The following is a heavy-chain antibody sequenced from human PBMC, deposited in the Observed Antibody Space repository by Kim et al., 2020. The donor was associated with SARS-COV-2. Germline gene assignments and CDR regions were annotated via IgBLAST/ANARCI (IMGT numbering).Heavy chain of an antibody. J-gene: IGHJ3*02. CDR2: ISYDGSNK. CDR1: GFTFSSYG. Sequence: GGSLRLSCAASGFTFSSYGMHWVRQAPGKGLEWVAVISYDGSNKYYADSVKGRFTISRDNSKNTLYLQMNSLRAEDTAVYYCAKVYGYSSGWFDPDDAFDIWGQGTMVTVSS. D-gene: IGHD6-19*01. CDR3: AKVYGYSSGWFDPDDAFDI. V-gene: IGHV3-30*18.